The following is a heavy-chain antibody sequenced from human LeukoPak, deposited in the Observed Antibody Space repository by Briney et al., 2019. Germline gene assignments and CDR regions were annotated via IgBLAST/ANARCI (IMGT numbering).Heavy chain of an antibody. D-gene: IGHD3-16*01. CDR3: ARGGNYYYYMDV. CDR1: GFTFSSYA. J-gene: IGHJ6*03. Sequence: GGSLRLSCAASGFTFSSYAMSWVRQAPGKGLEWVSAISGSGGSTYYADSVKGRFTISRDNSKNTLYLQMNSLRAEDTAVYYCARGGNYYYYMDVWGKGTTVTVSS. V-gene: IGHV3-23*01. CDR2: ISGSGGST.